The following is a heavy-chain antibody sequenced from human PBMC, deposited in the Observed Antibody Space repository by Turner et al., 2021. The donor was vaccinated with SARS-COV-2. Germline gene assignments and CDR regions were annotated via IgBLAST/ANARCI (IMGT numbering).Heavy chain of an antibody. Sequence: QVQLVESGGGVVQPVRSLRLSCAASGFTFSSYGMHWVRQAPGKGLEWVAVISYDGSNKYYADSVKGRFTISRDNSKNTLYLQMNSLRAEDTAVYYCAKGGWYYDILTGSYFEYWGQGTLVTVSS. CDR1: GFTFSSYG. V-gene: IGHV3-30*18. J-gene: IGHJ4*02. CDR3: AKGGWYYDILTGSYFEY. D-gene: IGHD3-9*01. CDR2: ISYDGSNK.